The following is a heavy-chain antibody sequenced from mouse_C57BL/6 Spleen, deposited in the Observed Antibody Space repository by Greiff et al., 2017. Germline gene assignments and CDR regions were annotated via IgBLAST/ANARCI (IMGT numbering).Heavy chain of an antibody. CDR2: IYPGDGDT. J-gene: IGHJ2*01. D-gene: IGHD4-1*01. V-gene: IGHV1-82*01. CDR1: GYAFSSSW. CDR3: AALTGLDY. Sequence: QVQLQQSGPELVKPGASVKISCKASGYAFSSSWMNWVKQRPGKGLEWIGRIYPGDGDTNYNGKFKGKATLTADKSSSTAYMQLSSLTSEDSAVYFCAALTGLDYWGQGTTLTVSS.